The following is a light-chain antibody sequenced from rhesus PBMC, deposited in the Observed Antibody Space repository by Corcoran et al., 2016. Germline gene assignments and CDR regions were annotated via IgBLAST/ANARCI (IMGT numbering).Light chain of an antibody. CDR3: QHYDDNPPYS. CDR2: SAS. CDR1: QNIYSH. V-gene: IGKV1S12*01. Sequence: DIQMTQSPSALSASVGDRVTISCRASQNIYSHLAWYQQKPGKAPKLLIYSASSLKTGIPSRFRGSGSGTDFTLTISSLQPVDSAAYYCQHYDDNPPYSFGHGTKVEIK. J-gene: IGKJ2*01.